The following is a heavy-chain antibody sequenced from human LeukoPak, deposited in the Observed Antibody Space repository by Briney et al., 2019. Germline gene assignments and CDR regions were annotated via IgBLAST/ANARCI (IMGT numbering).Heavy chain of an antibody. CDR1: GFTFSDYY. J-gene: IGHJ4*02. D-gene: IGHD5-12*01. CDR2: ISSSGSTI. CDR3: ARESLRGDGYNSGKDY. Sequence: GGSLRLSCAASGFTFSDYYMSWIRQAPGKGLEWVSYISSSGSTIYYADSVKGRFTISRDNAKNSLYLQMNSLRAEDTAVYYCARESLRGDGYNSGKDYWGQGTLVTVSS. V-gene: IGHV3-11*01.